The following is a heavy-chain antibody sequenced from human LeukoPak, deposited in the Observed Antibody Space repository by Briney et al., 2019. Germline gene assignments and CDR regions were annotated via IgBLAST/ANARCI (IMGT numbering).Heavy chain of an antibody. D-gene: IGHD5-24*01. V-gene: IGHV4-39*01. CDR3: ARRRAGYTSFEDFDY. Sequence: SETLSLTCIVSGGSISSSSYYWGWIRQHPGKGLEWIGSIYYDGSTYDNPFLKSRVSMVVDTSRNQFSLKLASVTAADTAVYYCARRRAGYTSFEDFDYWGQGALVTVSS. CDR2: IYYDGST. CDR1: GGSISSSSYY. J-gene: IGHJ4*02.